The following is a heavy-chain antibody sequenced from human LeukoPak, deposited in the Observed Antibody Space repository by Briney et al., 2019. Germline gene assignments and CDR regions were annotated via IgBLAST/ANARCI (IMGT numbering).Heavy chain of an antibody. Sequence: HPGGSLRLSCAASGFDFSSFSMSWVRQAPGKGLEWVANLKEDGTEEEYLDSVKGRFTISRDNAKNSLYLQMNSLRAEDTAVYYCARVRGNNWTQPAERDAFDIWGQGTMVTVSS. D-gene: IGHD1-20*01. J-gene: IGHJ3*02. CDR3: ARVRGNNWTQPAERDAFDI. V-gene: IGHV3-7*01. CDR2: LKEDGTEE. CDR1: GFDFSSFS.